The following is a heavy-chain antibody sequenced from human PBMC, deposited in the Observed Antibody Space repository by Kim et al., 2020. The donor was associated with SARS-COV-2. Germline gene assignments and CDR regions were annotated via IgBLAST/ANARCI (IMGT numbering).Heavy chain of an antibody. D-gene: IGHD3-22*01. V-gene: IGHV3-9*01. CDR3: AKGLPLSTYYYDSSGYYSPFFDY. CDR1: GFTFDDYA. Sequence: GGSLRLSCAASGFTFDDYAMHWVRQAPGKGLEWVSGISWNSGSIGYADSVKGRFTISRDNAKNSLYLQMNSLRAEDTALYYCAKGLPLSTYYYDSSGYYSPFFDYWGQGTLVTVSS. J-gene: IGHJ4*02. CDR2: ISWNSGSI.